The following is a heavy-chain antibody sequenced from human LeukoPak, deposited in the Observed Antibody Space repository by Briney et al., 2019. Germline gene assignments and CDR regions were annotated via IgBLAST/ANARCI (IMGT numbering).Heavy chain of an antibody. D-gene: IGHD1-1*01. J-gene: IGHJ4*02. Sequence: SETLSLTCAVYGGSFSGYYWSWIRQAPGKGLEWIGEINHRGSTNYNPSLKSRVTISVDPSKNQFSLKLSSVTAADTAMYYCARGGTTFEYWGQGTLVTVSS. CDR1: GGSFSGYY. CDR3: ARGGTTFEY. V-gene: IGHV4-34*01. CDR2: INHRGST.